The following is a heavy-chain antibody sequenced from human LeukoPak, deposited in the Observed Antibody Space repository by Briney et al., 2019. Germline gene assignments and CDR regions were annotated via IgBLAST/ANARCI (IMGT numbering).Heavy chain of an antibody. CDR3: ARGAAAGIVGWLDP. D-gene: IGHD6-13*01. Sequence: GGSLRLSCAASAFIFSDYYMIWIRQAPEKGLEWISYISNNGRTIYYADSVKGRFTISTDNAKDSLYLQMNSLRAEDTAVYYCARGAAAGIVGWLDPWGQGTLVTVSS. CDR2: ISNNGRTI. V-gene: IGHV3-11*04. J-gene: IGHJ5*01. CDR1: AFIFSDYY.